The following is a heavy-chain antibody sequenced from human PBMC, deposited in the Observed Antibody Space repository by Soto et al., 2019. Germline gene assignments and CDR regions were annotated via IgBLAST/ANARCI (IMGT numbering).Heavy chain of an antibody. CDR3: ERHAGRNIAAADGMDV. CDR1: GFTFSSYE. CDR2: ISSSGSTI. Sequence: GGSLRLSCAASGFTFSSYEMNWVRQAPGKGLEWVSYISSSGSTIYYADSVKGRFTISRDNAKNSLCLQMNSLRAEDTAVYYCERHAGRNIAAADGMDVWGQGTTVTVSS. V-gene: IGHV3-48*03. D-gene: IGHD6-13*01. J-gene: IGHJ6*02.